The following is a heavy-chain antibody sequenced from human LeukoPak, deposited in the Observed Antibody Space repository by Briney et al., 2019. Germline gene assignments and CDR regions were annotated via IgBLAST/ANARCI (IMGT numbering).Heavy chain of an antibody. CDR3: ARDAGYGGNSDY. CDR1: GFTFNMYW. J-gene: IGHJ4*02. V-gene: IGHV3-7*01. Sequence: GGSLRLSCAASGFTFNMYWMTWVRQAPGRGLESVAYINKDGSDKYYVDSVKGRFTVSRDNAKNSLYLQMNSLRAEDTAVYYCARDAGYGGNSDYWGQGTLVTVSS. D-gene: IGHD4-23*01. CDR2: INKDGSDK.